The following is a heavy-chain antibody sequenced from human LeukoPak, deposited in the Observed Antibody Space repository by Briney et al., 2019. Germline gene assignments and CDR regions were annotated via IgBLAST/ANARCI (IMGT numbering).Heavy chain of an antibody. CDR3: VKDYQVGNSPAFGDY. Sequence: GGSLRLSCAASGFTFSSHAMSWVRQAPGKGLEFVSGLIENGATTYYADSVKGRFSISRDNFRNIVYLQMTSLRAEDTAVYYCVKDYQVGNSPAFGDYWGQGTLVTVS. V-gene: IGHV3-23*01. CDR1: GFTFSSHA. J-gene: IGHJ4*02. CDR2: LIENGATT. D-gene: IGHD1-26*01.